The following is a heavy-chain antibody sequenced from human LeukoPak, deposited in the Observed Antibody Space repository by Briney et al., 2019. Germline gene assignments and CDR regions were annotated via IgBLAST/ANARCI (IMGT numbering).Heavy chain of an antibody. D-gene: IGHD3/OR15-3a*01. CDR1: GXTFRLYS. CDR3: ARDRDWAFDY. V-gene: IGHV3-48*02. CDR2: IRSTDGAI. Sequence: PGGSLRLSCAASGXTFRLYSMNWVRQAPGKGLEWLSYIRSTDGAIAYADSVKGRFTISRDDATNSLYLQMNSLRDEDTAVYYCARDRDWAFDYWGQGTLITASS. J-gene: IGHJ4*02.